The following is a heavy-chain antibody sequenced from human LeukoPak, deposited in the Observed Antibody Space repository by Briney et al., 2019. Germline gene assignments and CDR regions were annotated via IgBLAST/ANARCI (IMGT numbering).Heavy chain of an antibody. CDR2: ILNDGSKK. Sequence: GGSLRLSCAASGFSFSNYAMHWVRQAPGKGLEWVTSILNDGSKKFYADSVKGRFTISRDNSKNTLSLQMNSLTSQDTALYYCAKDNIGPDYWGQGTLVTVSS. J-gene: IGHJ4*02. V-gene: IGHV3-30*02. CDR1: GFSFSNYA. CDR3: AKDNIGPDY. D-gene: IGHD2/OR15-2a*01.